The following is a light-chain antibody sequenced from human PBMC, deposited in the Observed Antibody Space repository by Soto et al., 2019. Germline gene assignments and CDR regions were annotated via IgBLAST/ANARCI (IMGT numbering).Light chain of an antibody. V-gene: IGLV2-14*01. CDR3: TSYTSSNTLYV. CDR2: EIT. CDR1: SSDVGGYNY. Sequence: QSVLTQPASVSGSPGQSITISCTGTSSDVGGYNYVSWYQHHQGKAPKLIIFEITNRPSGVSNRFSGSTSGNAASLTISGLQAEDEADYYCTSYTSSNTLYVFGTGTKVTVL. J-gene: IGLJ1*01.